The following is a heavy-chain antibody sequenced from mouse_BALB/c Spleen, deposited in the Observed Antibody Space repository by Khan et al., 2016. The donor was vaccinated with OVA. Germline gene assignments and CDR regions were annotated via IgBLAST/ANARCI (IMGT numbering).Heavy chain of an antibody. CDR3: ARCTTATGNYYVMDY. J-gene: IGHJ4*01. CDR2: IWGDGST. V-gene: IGHV2-3*01. D-gene: IGHD1-2*01. CDR1: GFSLTYYG. Sequence: QVQLQESGLGLVAPSQSLSITCTVSGFSLTYYGVNWVRQPPRKGLEWLGVIWGDGSTNYHSGLKSRLSISTDNSKNQAFLKLNSLQTDDTATYXGARCTTATGNYYVMDYWGQGTSVTVSS.